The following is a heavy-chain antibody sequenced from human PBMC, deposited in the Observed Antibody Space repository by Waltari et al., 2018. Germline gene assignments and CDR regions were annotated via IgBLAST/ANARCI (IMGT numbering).Heavy chain of an antibody. CDR1: GFIFTAYY. CDR2: INTQNGGT. D-gene: IGHD2-2*01. Sequence: QAHLLQSGAEVKRPGASLRVSCEASGFIFTAYYLHWLRQAPVQGLEWMGWINTQNGGTNYAQTFQGRVIMTRDMSVKTVYMDLRRLGSDDTAIYYCARDGSPAASPHYYYYCIDVWGKGTTVTISS. J-gene: IGHJ6*03. V-gene: IGHV1-2*02. CDR3: ARDGSPAASPHYYYYCIDV.